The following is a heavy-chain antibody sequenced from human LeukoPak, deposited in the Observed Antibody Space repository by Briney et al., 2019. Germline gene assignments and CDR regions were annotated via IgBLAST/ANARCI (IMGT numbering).Heavy chain of an antibody. CDR1: GFTFSSYA. J-gene: IGHJ1*01. V-gene: IGHV3-23*01. Sequence: GGSLRLSCAPSGFTFSSYAMSWVRQPPGKGLEWVSAISGRGGSTYYAASVKGRFTISRDNSKNTLYLQMNSLRAEDTAVYYCAKGGIRQDIVVVPAAIPPYYAEYFQHWGQGTLVTVSS. CDR2: ISGRGGST. CDR3: AKGGIRQDIVVVPAAIPPYYAEYFQH. D-gene: IGHD2-2*02.